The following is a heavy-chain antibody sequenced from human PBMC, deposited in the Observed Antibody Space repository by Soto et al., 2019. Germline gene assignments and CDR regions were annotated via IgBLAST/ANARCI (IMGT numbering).Heavy chain of an antibody. J-gene: IGHJ3*02. CDR1: GYSFTSYW. D-gene: IGHD3-16*01. CDR3: ARVRNRYDYIWGSYPGDAFDI. V-gene: IGHV5-51*01. CDR2: IYPGDSDT. Sequence: GGSLKISRKGSGYSFTSYWIGWVRPMPGKGLEWMGIIYPGDSDTRYSPSFQGQVTISADKSISTAYLQWSSLKASDTAMYYCARVRNRYDYIWGSYPGDAFDIWGQGTMVTVSS.